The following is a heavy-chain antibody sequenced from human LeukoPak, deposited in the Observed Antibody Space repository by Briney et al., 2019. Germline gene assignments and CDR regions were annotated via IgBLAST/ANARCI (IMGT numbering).Heavy chain of an antibody. CDR2: ISSSSSYI. Sequence: GGSLRHSCAASGFTFSSYSMNWVRQAPGKGLEWVSSISSSSSYIYYADSVKGRFTISRDNAKNSLYLQMNSLRAEDTAVYYCARDLTRVAADAFDIWGQGTMVTVSS. D-gene: IGHD6-19*01. V-gene: IGHV3-21*01. CDR3: ARDLTRVAADAFDI. CDR1: GFTFSSYS. J-gene: IGHJ3*02.